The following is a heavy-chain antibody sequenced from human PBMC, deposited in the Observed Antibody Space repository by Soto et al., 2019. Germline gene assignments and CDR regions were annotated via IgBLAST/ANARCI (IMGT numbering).Heavy chain of an antibody. V-gene: IGHV3-21*01. CDR1: VFTFSSYS. Sequence: PGGSLRLSCAASVFTFSSYSMNWVRQAPGKGLEWVSSISSSSSYIYYADSVKGRFTISRDNAKNSLYLQMNSLRAEDTAVYYCARVVASHYYYYYYGMDVWGQGTTVTVSS. CDR3: ARVVASHYYYYYYGMDV. D-gene: IGHD2-2*01. CDR2: ISSSSSYI. J-gene: IGHJ6*02.